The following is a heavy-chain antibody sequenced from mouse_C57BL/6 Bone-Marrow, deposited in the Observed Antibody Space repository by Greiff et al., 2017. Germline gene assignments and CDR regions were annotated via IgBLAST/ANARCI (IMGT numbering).Heavy chain of an antibody. D-gene: IGHD2-3*01. CDR3: ARYDGYYVPYYYAMDY. Sequence: VQLQQSGAELARPGASVKLSCKASGYTFTSYGISWVKQRTGQGLEWIGEIYPRSGNTCYNEKFKGKATLTADKSSSTAYMELRSLTSEDSAVYFCARYDGYYVPYYYAMDYWGQGTSVTVSS. CDR1: GYTFTSYG. J-gene: IGHJ4*01. CDR2: IYPRSGNT. V-gene: IGHV1-81*01.